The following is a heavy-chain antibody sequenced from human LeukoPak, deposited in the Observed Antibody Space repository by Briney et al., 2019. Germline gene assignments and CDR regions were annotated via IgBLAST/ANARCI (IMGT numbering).Heavy chain of an antibody. D-gene: IGHD2-2*01. J-gene: IGHJ6*03. V-gene: IGHV3-23*01. CDR2: ISGSGGST. Sequence: PGGSLTLSCAASGFTFSSYARSWVRQAQGNGLEWVSAISGSGGSTYYAYSVKGRFTISTDNSKNTLYLQMNSLRAEDTAVYYCAKETVIVVVPAASPYMDVWGKGTTVTVSS. CDR3: AKETVIVVVPAASPYMDV. CDR1: GFTFSSYA.